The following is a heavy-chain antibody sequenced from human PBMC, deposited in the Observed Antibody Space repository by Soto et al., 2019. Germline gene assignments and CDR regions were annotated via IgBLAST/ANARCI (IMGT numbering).Heavy chain of an antibody. CDR3: ASVGYDYDNSGYYLT. J-gene: IGHJ5*02. Sequence: KPXESLSVPCIVSGGSVSSREWGSWVRQPPGKGLEWIGEIYHSGSTTYNPSLKSRATISVDKSENQFSLRLKSVTAADTAVYYCASVGYDYDNSGYYLTWAPGTLVTVPS. CDR1: GGSVSSREW. CDR2: IYHSGST. D-gene: IGHD3-22*01. V-gene: IGHV4-4*02.